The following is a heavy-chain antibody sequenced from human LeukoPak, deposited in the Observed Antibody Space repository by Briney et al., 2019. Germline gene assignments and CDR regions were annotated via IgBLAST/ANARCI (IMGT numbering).Heavy chain of an antibody. CDR3: ARWGVTPDYYYYMDV. CDR2: INHSGST. Sequence: SETLSLTCAVYGGSFSGYYWSWIRQPPGKGLEWIGEINHSGSTNYNPSLKSRVTISVDTSKNQFSLKLSSVTAADTAVYYCARWGVTPDYYYYMDVWGKGTTVTVSS. J-gene: IGHJ6*03. V-gene: IGHV4-34*01. CDR1: GGSFSGYY. D-gene: IGHD2-21*02.